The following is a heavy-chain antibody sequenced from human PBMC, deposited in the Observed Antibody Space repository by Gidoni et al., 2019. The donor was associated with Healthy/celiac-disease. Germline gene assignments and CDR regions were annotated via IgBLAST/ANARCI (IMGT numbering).Heavy chain of an antibody. CDR3: ERDQRSIAASPRSFYYYYGMDV. J-gene: IGHJ6*02. Sequence: QVQLVESGGGLVKTGGSLRLSFAASGFTFSYYYLRWIRQATGKGLEWVSYNRSSGSTIYYADSVKGRYTISRDNAKNSLYLKMNSLRAEDTAGYYCERDQRSIAASPRSFYYYYGMDVWGQGTTVTVSS. CDR2: NRSSGSTI. CDR1: GFTFSYYY. V-gene: IGHV3-11*01. D-gene: IGHD6-6*01.